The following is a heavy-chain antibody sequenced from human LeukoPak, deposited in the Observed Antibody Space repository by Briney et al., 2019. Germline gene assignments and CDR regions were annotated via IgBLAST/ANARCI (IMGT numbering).Heavy chain of an antibody. J-gene: IGHJ4*02. CDR2: IWYDGSNK. CDR1: GFTFSSYG. V-gene: IGHV3-33*01. Sequence: GGSLRLSCAASGFTFSSYGMHWVRQAPGKGLEWVAVIWYDGSNKHYADSVKGRFTISRDNSKNTLYLQMNSLRAEDTAVYYCARRGAVAGTHYFDYWGQGTLVTVSS. CDR3: ARRGAVAGTHYFDY. D-gene: IGHD6-19*01.